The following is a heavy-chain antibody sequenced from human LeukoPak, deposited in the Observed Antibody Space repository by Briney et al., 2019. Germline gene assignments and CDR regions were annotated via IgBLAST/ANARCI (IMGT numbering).Heavy chain of an antibody. V-gene: IGHV4-39*02. D-gene: IGHD3-3*01. CDR3: ARRGRLLEWLSFFDY. CDR2: MHYRGPT. CDR1: GFTFSSYA. J-gene: IGHJ4*02. Sequence: PGGSLRLSCAASGFTFSSYAMSWIRQPPGKGLEWIGSMHYRGPTYYNPSLRSRVTMSVDTSKNTFSLNLSSVSASDTAVYYCARRGRLLEWLSFFDYWGQGTLVTVSS.